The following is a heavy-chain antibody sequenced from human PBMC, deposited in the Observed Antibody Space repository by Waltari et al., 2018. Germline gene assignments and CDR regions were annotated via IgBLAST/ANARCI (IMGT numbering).Heavy chain of an antibody. Sequence: QVQLQQWGAGLLKPSETLSLTCAVYGGSFSGYYWSWIRQPPGKGLEWIGEINHSGSTNYNPSRKSRVTISVDTSKNQFSLKLSSVTAADTAVYYCARGLTYYDFWSGYYKAPDAFDIWGQGTMVTVSS. CDR2: INHSGST. J-gene: IGHJ3*02. CDR3: ARGLTYYDFWSGYYKAPDAFDI. D-gene: IGHD3-3*01. V-gene: IGHV4-34*01. CDR1: GGSFSGYY.